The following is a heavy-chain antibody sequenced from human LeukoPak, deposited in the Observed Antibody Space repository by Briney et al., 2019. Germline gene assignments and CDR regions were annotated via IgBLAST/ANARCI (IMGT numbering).Heavy chain of an antibody. CDR3: AREIADYYYGMDV. Sequence: SVKVSCKASGGTFSSYAISWVRQAPGQGLEWMGGIIPIFGTANYAQKFQGRVTITADESTSTAYMELSSLRSEDTAAYYCAREIADYYYGMDVWGQGTTVTVSS. V-gene: IGHV1-69*13. CDR1: GGTFSSYA. CDR2: IIPIFGTA. J-gene: IGHJ6*02.